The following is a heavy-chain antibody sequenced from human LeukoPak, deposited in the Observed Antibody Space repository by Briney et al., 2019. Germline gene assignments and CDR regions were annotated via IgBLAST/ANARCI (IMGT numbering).Heavy chain of an antibody. J-gene: IGHJ4*02. V-gene: IGHV4-39*01. D-gene: IGHD3-10*01. CDR3: ARTRYYYNSRSYGAPYYFDY. Sequence: SETLSLTCTVSGGSISRSRDYWGWIRQPPGKGLEWIGSIYYSGSTYYNPSLKSRVTISVGTSKNQFSLKLSSVTAADTAVYYCARTRYYYNSRSYGAPYYFDYWGQGTLVTVSS. CDR1: GGSISRSRDY. CDR2: IYYSGST.